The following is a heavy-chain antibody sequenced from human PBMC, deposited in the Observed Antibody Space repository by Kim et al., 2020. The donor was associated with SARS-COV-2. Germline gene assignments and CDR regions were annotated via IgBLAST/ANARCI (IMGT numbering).Heavy chain of an antibody. J-gene: IGHJ3*02. D-gene: IGHD5-12*01. CDR3: AREDIVATPGAFDI. CDR2: IYYSGST. V-gene: IGHV4-31*03. Sequence: SETLSLTCTVSGGSISSGGYYWSWIRQHPGKGLEWIGYIYYSGSTYYNPSLKSRVTISVDTSKNQFSLKLSSVTAADTAVYYCAREDIVATPGAFDIWGQGTMVTVSS. CDR1: GGSISSGGYY.